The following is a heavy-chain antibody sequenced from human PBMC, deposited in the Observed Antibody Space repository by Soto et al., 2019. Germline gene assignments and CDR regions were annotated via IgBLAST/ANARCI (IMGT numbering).Heavy chain of an antibody. CDR1: GGYFSGYY. CDR3: ERAPPGPSPRWVL. J-gene: IGHJ6*02. Sequence: SDTLSLTCAVYGGYFSGYYWSWIREPPWKGLEWIGEINHSGSTNYNPSIKSRVNITVDTSRNKFPLNLNSVTAADTAVYFCERAPPGPSPRWVLWGQGTTVNVS. V-gene: IGHV4-34*01. D-gene: IGHD3-10*01. CDR2: INHSGST.